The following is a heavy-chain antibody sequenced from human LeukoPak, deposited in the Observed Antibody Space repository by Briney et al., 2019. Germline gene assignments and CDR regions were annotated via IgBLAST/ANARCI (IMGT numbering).Heavy chain of an antibody. CDR1: GFTFSSYG. CDR2: IWYDGNNK. J-gene: IGHJ4*02. V-gene: IGHV3-33*01. Sequence: GGSLRLSCAASGFTFSSYGMHWVRQAPGKGLEWVAVIWYDGNNKYYADSVKGRFTTSRDNSKNTLYLQMNSLRAEDMAVYYCARDNMPYGDYVVSYWGQGTLVTVSS. CDR3: ARDNMPYGDYVVSY. D-gene: IGHD4-17*01.